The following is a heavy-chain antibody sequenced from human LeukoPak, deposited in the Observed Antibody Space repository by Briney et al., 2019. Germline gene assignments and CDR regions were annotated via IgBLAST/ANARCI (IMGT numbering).Heavy chain of an antibody. CDR1: GFSFSSYW. CDR2: TNQDESQK. CDR3: ARAPRGGYSGSHVDA. D-gene: IGHD1-26*01. Sequence: GGSLRLSCAASGFSFSSYWMSWVRQAPGKGLEWVAHTNQDESQKYYVDSVKGRFTISRDNAKNSLYLQMNSLSAEDTAMYYCARAPRGGYSGSHVDAWGQGTLVTVSS. V-gene: IGHV3-7*01. J-gene: IGHJ4*02.